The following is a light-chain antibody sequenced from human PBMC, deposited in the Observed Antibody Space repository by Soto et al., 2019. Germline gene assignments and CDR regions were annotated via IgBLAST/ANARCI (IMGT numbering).Light chain of an antibody. V-gene: IGLV2-14*01. J-gene: IGLJ2*01. CDR2: AVS. CDR3: FSYTSSDTVL. CDR1: SSDIGAYDY. Sequence: QSVLTQAASVSGSPGQSITISCTGTSSDIGAYDYVSWYKQRPGKAPKLMIYAVSNRPSGISSRFSGSRSGNTASLTISGLQAEDEAVYYCFSYTSSDTVLFGGGTKLTVL.